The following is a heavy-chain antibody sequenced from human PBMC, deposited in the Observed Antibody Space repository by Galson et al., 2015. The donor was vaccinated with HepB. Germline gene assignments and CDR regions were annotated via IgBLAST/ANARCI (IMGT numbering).Heavy chain of an antibody. D-gene: IGHD3-9*01. J-gene: IGHJ5*02. Sequence: SVKVSCQASGSTFTSYGISWVRQAPGQGLEWMGWISAYNGNTKYAQKLQGRVTMTTDTSTSTAYMELRSLRSDDTAVYYCARDPYDILTGYYYNWFDPWGQGTLVTVSS. CDR1: GSTFTSYG. CDR3: ARDPYDILTGYYYNWFDP. CDR2: ISAYNGNT. V-gene: IGHV1-18*04.